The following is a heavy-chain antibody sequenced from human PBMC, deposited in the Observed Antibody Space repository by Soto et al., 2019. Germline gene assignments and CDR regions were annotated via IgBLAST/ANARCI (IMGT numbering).Heavy chain of an antibody. Sequence: QVQLVESGGDLVKPGGSLRLSCAASGFTSSDYYMSWIRQAPGKGMEWVSYISSSGRTTYYADSVKGRFTISRDNAKNSRYLQMNSLRAEDTAVYYCARSLGMGGDGYNWGQGTLVTVSS. J-gene: IGHJ4*02. V-gene: IGHV3-11*01. D-gene: IGHD3-16*01. CDR1: GFTSSDYY. CDR2: ISSSGRTT. CDR3: ARSLGMGGDGYN.